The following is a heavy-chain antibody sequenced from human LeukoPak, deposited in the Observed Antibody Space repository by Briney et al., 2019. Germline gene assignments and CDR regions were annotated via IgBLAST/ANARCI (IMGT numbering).Heavy chain of an antibody. CDR2: ISGSGGST. V-gene: IGHV3-23*01. CDR1: GFTFSSYA. J-gene: IGHJ4*02. D-gene: IGHD3-3*01. CDR3: AKVIRFLEWLSGPFGY. Sequence: GGSRRLSCAASGFTFSSYAMSWVRQAPGKGQEWVSAISGSGGSTYYAYSVKGRFTISRDNSKNTLYLQMNSLRAEDTAVYYCAKVIRFLEWLSGPFGYWGQGTLVTVSS.